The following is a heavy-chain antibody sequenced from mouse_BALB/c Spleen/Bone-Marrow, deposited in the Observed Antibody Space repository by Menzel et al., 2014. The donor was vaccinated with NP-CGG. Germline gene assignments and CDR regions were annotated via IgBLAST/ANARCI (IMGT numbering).Heavy chain of an antibody. Sequence: LQQSGSELVRPGASVKLSCKASGYTFTSYWMHWVKQRPGQGLEWIGNIYPGSGSTNYDEKFKSKATLTVDTSSGTAYMQLSSLTSEDSAVYYCTNHYFGYWGQGTTLTVSS. CDR1: GYTFTSYW. CDR3: TNHYFGY. J-gene: IGHJ2*01. CDR2: IYPGSGST. V-gene: IGHV1S22*01.